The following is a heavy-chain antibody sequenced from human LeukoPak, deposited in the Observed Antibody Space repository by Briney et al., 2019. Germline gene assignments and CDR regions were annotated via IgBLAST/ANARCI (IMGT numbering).Heavy chain of an antibody. CDR1: GYTFTSYY. D-gene: IGHD3-10*01. CDR3: ARVALPYYGSGSDFDY. Sequence: ASVKVSCKASGYTFTSYYMHWVRQAPGQGLEWMGIINPSGGSTSYAQKFQGRVTMTRDTSTSTAYMELSSLRSEDTAVYYCARVALPYYGSGSDFDYWGQGTLVTVSS. J-gene: IGHJ4*02. CDR2: INPSGGST. V-gene: IGHV1-46*01.